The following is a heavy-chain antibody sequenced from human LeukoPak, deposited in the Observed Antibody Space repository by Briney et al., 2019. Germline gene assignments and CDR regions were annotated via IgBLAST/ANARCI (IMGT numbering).Heavy chain of an antibody. D-gene: IGHD6-19*01. CDR3: AKDLVRYSSGWYYFDY. CDR1: GFTFSSYG. V-gene: IGHV3-30*02. J-gene: IGHJ4*02. CDR2: IRYDGSNK. Sequence: PGRSLRLSGAASGFTFSSYGMHGVRQAPGKGLEGVAFIRYDGSNKYYADYVKGRFTISRDNSKNTLYLQMNRLRAEDTAVYYCAKDLVRYSSGWYYFDYWGQGTLVTVSS.